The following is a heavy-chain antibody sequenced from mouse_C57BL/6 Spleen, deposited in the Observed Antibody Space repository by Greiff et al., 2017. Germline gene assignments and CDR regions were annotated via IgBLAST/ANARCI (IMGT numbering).Heavy chain of an antibody. CDR1: GYSITSGYY. D-gene: IGHD2-4*01. CDR2: ISYDGSN. V-gene: IGHV3-6*01. Sequence: EVKVEESGPGLVKPSQSLSLTCSVTGYSITSGYYWNWIRQFPGNKLEWMGYISYDGSNNYNPSLKNRISITRDTSKNQFFLKLNSVTTEDTATYYCARRKSIYYDYDVGYFDVWGTGTTVTVSS. J-gene: IGHJ1*03. CDR3: ARRKSIYYDYDVGYFDV.